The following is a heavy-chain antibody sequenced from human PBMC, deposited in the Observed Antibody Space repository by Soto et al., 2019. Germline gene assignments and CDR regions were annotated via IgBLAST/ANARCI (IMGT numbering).Heavy chain of an antibody. CDR2: IYWDDDK. CDR1: GFSLSTSGVA. V-gene: IGHV2-5*02. Sequence: QITLKESGPTLVKPTQTLTLTCTFSGFSLSTSGVAVGWIRQPPGKALEWLALIYWDDDKRYSPSLKSRLTITKDTSRNQVVLTMTNVDPVDTATYYCARRGYSSGWYNWFDPWGQGTLVTVS. D-gene: IGHD6-19*01. CDR3: ARRGYSSGWYNWFDP. J-gene: IGHJ5*02.